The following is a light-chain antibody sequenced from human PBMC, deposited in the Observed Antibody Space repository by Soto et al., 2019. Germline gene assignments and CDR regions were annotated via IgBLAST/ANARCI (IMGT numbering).Light chain of an antibody. CDR2: HAS. Sequence: EIVLTQAPGTLSLSPGERATLSCRASRSVSSSFLAWYQQKSGQAPRLLIYHASSTATGIPDRLSGSGSGTHFPLTIGRLQPEAVAQYLCLQYGSPPWTFGQGTNVEL. CDR1: RSVSSSF. J-gene: IGKJ1*01. CDR3: LQYGSPPWT. V-gene: IGKV3-20*01.